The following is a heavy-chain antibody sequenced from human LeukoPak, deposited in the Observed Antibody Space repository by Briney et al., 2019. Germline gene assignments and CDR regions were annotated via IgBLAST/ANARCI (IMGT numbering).Heavy chain of an antibody. D-gene: IGHD5-24*01. CDR2: ISSSGLYI. CDR3: AREERDGYNYYWYFDL. V-gene: IGHV3-21*01. Sequence: GGSLRLSCEVSGFTSSTYTMNWVRQAPGKGLEWVSSISSSGLYIYYADSVKVRFTISRDNAKNSLYLQMSSLRAEDTAVYYCAREERDGYNYYWYFDLWGRGTLVTVSS. CDR1: GFTSSTYT. J-gene: IGHJ2*01.